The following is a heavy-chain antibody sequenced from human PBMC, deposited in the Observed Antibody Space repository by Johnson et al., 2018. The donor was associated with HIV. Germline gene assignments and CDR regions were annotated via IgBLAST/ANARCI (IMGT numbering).Heavy chain of an antibody. Sequence: VQLVESGGGLNRPGGSLRLSCAASGFTVNLNYMSWVRQAPGKGLEWVSLIYSGGSTYYADSVKGRFTISSDNSKNPLYLQMKSLRAEDTAVYYCARGAPQSSGSRRPYHAFDIWGQGTMVTVSS. CDR3: ARGAPQSSGSRRPYHAFDI. V-gene: IGHV3-53*01. CDR1: GFTVNLNY. CDR2: IYSGGST. J-gene: IGHJ3*02. D-gene: IGHD3-22*01.